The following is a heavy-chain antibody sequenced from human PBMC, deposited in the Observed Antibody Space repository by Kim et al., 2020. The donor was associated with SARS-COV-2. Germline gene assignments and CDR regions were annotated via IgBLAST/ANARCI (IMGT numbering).Heavy chain of an antibody. CDR3: GRDMISAAGRRWGTDV. CDR1: GFTFTRYW. J-gene: IGHJ6*01. Sequence: GGSLRLSCAASGFTFTRYWMDWVRQAPGKGLEWVANIKQDGSETYYVYSVKGRFTISRDNAQNSVSLQMNSLRAEDTAVDYCGRDMISAAGRRWGTDVWG. D-gene: IGHD6-13*01. V-gene: IGHV3-7*01. CDR2: IKQDGSET.